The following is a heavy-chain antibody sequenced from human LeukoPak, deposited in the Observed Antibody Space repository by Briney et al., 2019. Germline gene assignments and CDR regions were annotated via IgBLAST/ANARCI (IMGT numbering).Heavy chain of an antibody. V-gene: IGHV3-30*18. J-gene: IGHJ5*02. CDR2: ISYDGSNK. CDR1: GFTFSSYG. D-gene: IGHD3-22*01. CDR3: AKSYYDDLFPGFDP. Sequence: GGPLRLSCAASGFTFSSYGMHWVRQAPGKGLEWVAVISYDGSNKYYADSVKGRFTISRDNSKNTLYLQMNSLRAEDTAVYYCAKSYYDDLFPGFDPWGQGTLVTVSS.